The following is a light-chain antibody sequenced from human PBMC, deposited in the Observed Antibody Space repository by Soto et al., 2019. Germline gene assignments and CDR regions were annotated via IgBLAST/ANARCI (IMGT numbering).Light chain of an antibody. CDR1: QSLLYSNGYNY. V-gene: IGKV2-28*01. CDR2: LGS. CDR3: MQALETPLT. J-gene: IGKJ4*01. Sequence: DIVMTQSPLSLPATPGEPASISCRSSQSLLYSNGYNYLDWYVQKPGQSPQLLIYLGSNRASGVPDRFSGSGSGTDFTLKISRVEAEDVGVYYCMQALETPLTFGGGTKVEIK.